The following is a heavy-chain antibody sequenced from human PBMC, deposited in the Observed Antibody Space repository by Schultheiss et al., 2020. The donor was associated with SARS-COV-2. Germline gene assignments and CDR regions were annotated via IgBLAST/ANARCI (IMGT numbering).Heavy chain of an antibody. CDR2: ISSNGGST. Sequence: GGSLRLSCAASGFTFSSYAMHWVRQAPGKGLEYVSAISSNGGSTYYANSVKGRFTISRDNSKNTLYLQMNSLRAEDTAVYYCARDLGDAFDIWGQGTMVTVSS. J-gene: IGHJ3*02. V-gene: IGHV3-64*01. CDR3: ARDLGDAFDI. D-gene: IGHD7-27*01. CDR1: GFTFSSYA.